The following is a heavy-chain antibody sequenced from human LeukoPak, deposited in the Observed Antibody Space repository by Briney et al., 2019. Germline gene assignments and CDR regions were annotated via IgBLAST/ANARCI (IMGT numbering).Heavy chain of an antibody. V-gene: IGHV4-34*01. CDR1: GVSFSGYY. Sequence: SETLSLTCAVYGVSFSGYYWSWIRQPPGKGLEWIGEINHSGSTNYNPSLKSRVTISVDTSKNQFSLKLCSVTAADTAVYYCARGLGYLYSGYDPARFDYWGQGTLVTVSS. J-gene: IGHJ4*02. D-gene: IGHD5-12*01. CDR2: INHSGST. CDR3: ARGLGYLYSGYDPARFDY.